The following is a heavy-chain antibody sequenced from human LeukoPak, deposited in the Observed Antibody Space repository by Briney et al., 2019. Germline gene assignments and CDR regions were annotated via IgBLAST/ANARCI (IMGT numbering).Heavy chain of an antibody. CDR3: AAGTAADF. Sequence: GGSLRLSCVVSGIPFSDYYMNWIRQAPGKGLEWISYISSSSSYTDYTDSVKGRFTISRDNAKSALYLQMNSLRLEDTAVYYCAAGTAADFWGQGTLVTVSS. D-gene: IGHD6-13*01. CDR1: GIPFSDYY. V-gene: IGHV3-11*03. CDR2: ISSSSSYT. J-gene: IGHJ4*02.